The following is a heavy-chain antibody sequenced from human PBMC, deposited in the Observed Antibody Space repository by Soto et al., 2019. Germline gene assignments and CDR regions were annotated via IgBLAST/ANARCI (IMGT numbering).Heavy chain of an antibody. D-gene: IGHD2-15*01. Sequence: SVKVSCKASGGTFSSYAISWVRQAPGQGLEWMGGIIPIFGIANYAQKFQGRVTITADESTSTAYMELSSLRSEDTAVYYCARGDDPVVAATRSYYYGMDVWGQGTTVTVSS. J-gene: IGHJ6*02. V-gene: IGHV1-69*13. CDR2: IIPIFGIA. CDR3: ARGDDPVVAATRSYYYGMDV. CDR1: GGTFSSYA.